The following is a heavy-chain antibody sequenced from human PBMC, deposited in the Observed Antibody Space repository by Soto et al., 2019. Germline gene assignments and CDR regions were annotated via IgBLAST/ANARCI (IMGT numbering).Heavy chain of an antibody. CDR3: ARALSGSYYYAVDC. D-gene: IGHD1-26*01. V-gene: IGHV3-30-3*01. CDR2: ISYDGSNK. J-gene: IGHJ4*01. Sequence: QVQLVESGGGVVQPGRSLRLSCAASGFTFSSYAMHWVRQAPGKGLEWVAVISYDGSNKYYADSVKGRFTISRDNSKSTLYLQMNTLRAENTAVYYCARALSGSYYYAVDCWGHGALVTVAS. CDR1: GFTFSSYA.